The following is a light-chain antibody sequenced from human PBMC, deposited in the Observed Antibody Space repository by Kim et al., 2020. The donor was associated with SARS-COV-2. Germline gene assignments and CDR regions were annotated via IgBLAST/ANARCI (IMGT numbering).Light chain of an antibody. CDR1: SSNIGNNY. CDR2: DNN. V-gene: IGLV1-51*01. Sequence: PGLKVPISWPGSSSNIGNNYVSWYQQLPGAAPKLLIYDNNKRPSGIPDRFSGSKSGTSATLGITGLQTGDEADYYCGTWDSSLSAVFGGGTQLTVL. J-gene: IGLJ2*01. CDR3: GTWDSSLSAV.